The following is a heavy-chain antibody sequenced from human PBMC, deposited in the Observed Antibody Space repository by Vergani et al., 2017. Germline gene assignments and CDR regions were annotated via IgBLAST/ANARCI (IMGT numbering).Heavy chain of an antibody. D-gene: IGHD6-19*01. CDR3: ASLGGWYPY. CDR1: GYSISSGYY. J-gene: IGHJ4*02. V-gene: IGHV4-38-2*01. CDR2: IYHSGST. Sequence: QVQLQESGPGLVKPSETLSLTCAVSGYSISSGYYWGWIRQPPGKGLEWIGSIYHSGSTYYNPSLKSRVTISVDTSKNQISLKLSSVTAADTAVYYCASLGGWYPYWGQGTLVTVSS.